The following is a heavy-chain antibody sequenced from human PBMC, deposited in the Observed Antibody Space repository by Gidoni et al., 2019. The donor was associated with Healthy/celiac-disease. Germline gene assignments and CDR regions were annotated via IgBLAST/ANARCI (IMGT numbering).Heavy chain of an antibody. V-gene: IGHV3-23*01. D-gene: IGHD2-2*01. CDR3: AKDSLGGVVVPDAFDI. Sequence: EVQLLESGGGLVQPGGSLRLSCAASGFPFSSCAMSWVRPAPGKGLEWVSDISGSGGSTYYADSVKGRFTISRDNSKNTLYLQMNSLRAEDTAVYYCAKDSLGGVVVPDAFDIWGQGTMVTVSS. CDR2: ISGSGGST. CDR1: GFPFSSCA. J-gene: IGHJ3*02.